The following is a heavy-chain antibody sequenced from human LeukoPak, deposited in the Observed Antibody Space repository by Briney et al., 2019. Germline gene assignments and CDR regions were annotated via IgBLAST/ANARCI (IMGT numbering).Heavy chain of an antibody. CDR2: ISGSGGST. Sequence: GGTLRLSCAASGFTFSSYGMSWVRQAPGKGLEWVSAISGSGGSTYYADSVKGRFTISRDNAKNSLYLQMNSLRAEDTAVYYCARAQQLATAGFFDYWGQGTLVTVSS. J-gene: IGHJ4*02. D-gene: IGHD6-13*01. CDR1: GFTFSSYG. CDR3: ARAQQLATAGFFDY. V-gene: IGHV3-23*01.